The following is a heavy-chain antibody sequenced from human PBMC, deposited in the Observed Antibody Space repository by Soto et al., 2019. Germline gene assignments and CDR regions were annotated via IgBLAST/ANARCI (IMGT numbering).Heavy chain of an antibody. V-gene: IGHV3-43*01. CDR2: ISWDGGST. J-gene: IGHJ6*02. CDR3: AKDVIAARPYYYFGLEV. D-gene: IGHD6-6*01. CDR1: GFTFYDYT. Sequence: GSLRLSCAASGFTFYDYTMHWVRQVPGRGLEWVSLISWDGGSTYYADSVKGRFTISRDNSKNSLYLQMNSLRTDDTALYYCAKDVIAARPYYYFGLEVWGHGTNVTGSS.